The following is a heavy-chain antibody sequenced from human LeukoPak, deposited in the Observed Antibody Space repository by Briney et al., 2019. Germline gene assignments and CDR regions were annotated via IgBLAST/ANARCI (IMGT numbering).Heavy chain of an antibody. CDR2: INSDGSST. D-gene: IGHD6-19*01. V-gene: IGHV3-74*01. Sequence: GGSLRLSCAASGFTFSSYWMHWVRQAPGKGLVWVSRINSDGSSTSYADSVKGRFTISRDNAKNTLYLQMNSLRAVDTAVYYCARGSGPSGPFDYWGQGTLVTVSS. J-gene: IGHJ4*02. CDR1: GFTFSSYW. CDR3: ARGSGPSGPFDY.